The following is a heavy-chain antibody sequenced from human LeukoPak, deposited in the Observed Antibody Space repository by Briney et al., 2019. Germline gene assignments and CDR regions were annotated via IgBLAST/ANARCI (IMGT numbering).Heavy chain of an antibody. V-gene: IGHV3-53*01. Sequence: PGGSLRLSCAASGLTVSSNYMSWVRQAPGKGLEWVAVISDSGGGSNYADSVKGRFTISRDNSKNTLYLQMYSLRVDDTAVYYCARGVIGGRRDYYSYFDSWGQGTLVTVSS. CDR3: ARGVIGGRRDYYSYFDS. CDR2: ISDSGGGS. CDR1: GLTVSSNY. D-gene: IGHD3-22*01. J-gene: IGHJ4*02.